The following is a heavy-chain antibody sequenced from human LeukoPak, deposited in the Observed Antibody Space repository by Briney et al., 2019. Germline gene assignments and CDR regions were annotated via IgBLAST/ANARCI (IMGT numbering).Heavy chain of an antibody. J-gene: IGHJ5*02. Sequence: GGSLRLSCAASGFTVSGNYMSWVRQAPGKGLEWVSVIYSGDITYYADSVKGRFTISRDNSENTLYLQMNSLRAEDTAVYYCARNFQYSGSYSSGWFDPWGQGTLVTVSS. D-gene: IGHD1-26*01. CDR1: GFTVSGNY. V-gene: IGHV3-66*01. CDR2: IYSGDIT. CDR3: ARNFQYSGSYSSGWFDP.